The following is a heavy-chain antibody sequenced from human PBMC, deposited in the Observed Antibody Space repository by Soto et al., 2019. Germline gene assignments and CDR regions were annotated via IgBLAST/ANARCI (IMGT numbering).Heavy chain of an antibody. Sequence: QLQLQEAGPGLVKPSETLSLTCTVSGVSVRNITYYWGWIRQSPGKGLEWIGSIYYTGNTYYNPSLKSQVTISIDTSKKQFSLKLSSMTAADTAVYYCAAIGVEAYSFDYWGQGTLVTVSS. CDR1: GVSVRNITYY. CDR3: AAIGVEAYSFDY. V-gene: IGHV4-39*01. J-gene: IGHJ4*02. D-gene: IGHD2-2*01. CDR2: IYYTGNT.